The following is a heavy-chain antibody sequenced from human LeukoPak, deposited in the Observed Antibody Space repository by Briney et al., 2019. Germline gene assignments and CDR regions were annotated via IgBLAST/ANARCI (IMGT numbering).Heavy chain of an antibody. D-gene: IGHD5-18*01. V-gene: IGHV3-30*18. CDR1: GVTFSSYG. CDR3: AKDSTGYSYGPEDY. CDR2: ISYDGSNK. J-gene: IGHJ4*02. Sequence: RGALRLSWAASGVTFSSYGMHWVRQAPVKGLEWVAVISYDGSNKYYADSVKGRFTISRDNSKNTLYLQMNSLRAEDTAVYYCAKDSTGYSYGPEDYWGQGTLVTVSS.